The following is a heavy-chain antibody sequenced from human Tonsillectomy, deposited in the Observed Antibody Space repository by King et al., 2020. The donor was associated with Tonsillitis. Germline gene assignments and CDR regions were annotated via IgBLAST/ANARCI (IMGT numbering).Heavy chain of an antibody. J-gene: IGHJ3*02. CDR2: ISGGDGST. D-gene: IGHD3-3*01. Sequence: VQLVESGGGLVQPGGSLRLSCAASGFTFRSYAMSWVRQAPGKGLEWVSTISGGDGSTYYADSVKGRFTISRDNSKNTLYLQMNSRRVEDTAVYYCAKGYDFWSGYYAFGIWGQGTMVTVSS. CDR1: GFTFRSYA. V-gene: IGHV3-23*04. CDR3: AKGYDFWSGYYAFGI.